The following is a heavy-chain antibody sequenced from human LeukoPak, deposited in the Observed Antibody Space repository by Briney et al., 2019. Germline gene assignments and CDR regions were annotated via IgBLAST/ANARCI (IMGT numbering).Heavy chain of an antibody. Sequence: SETLSLTCTVSGGSISSYYWSWIRQPPGKGLEWIGYIYTSGSTNYNPSLKSRVTISVDTSKNQFSLKLSSVTAADTAVYYCARLATVTRGLDYWGQGTLVTVYS. CDR3: ARLATVTRGLDY. J-gene: IGHJ4*02. CDR1: GGSISSYY. V-gene: IGHV4-4*09. CDR2: IYTSGST. D-gene: IGHD4-17*01.